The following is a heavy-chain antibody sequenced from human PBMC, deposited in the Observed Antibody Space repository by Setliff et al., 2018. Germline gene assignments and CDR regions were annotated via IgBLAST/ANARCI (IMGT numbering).Heavy chain of an antibody. CDR1: GFTLTSYD. V-gene: IGHV1-8*02. CDR3: ARQRTGPDWFDP. CDR2: MNPNSGNT. Sequence: GASVKVSCKVSGFTLTSYDINWVRQATGQGLEWMGWMNPNSGNTGYAQKFQGRVTMTRNTSISTAYMELSSLRSEDTAVYYCARQRTGPDWFDPWGQGTLVTVSS. J-gene: IGHJ5*02.